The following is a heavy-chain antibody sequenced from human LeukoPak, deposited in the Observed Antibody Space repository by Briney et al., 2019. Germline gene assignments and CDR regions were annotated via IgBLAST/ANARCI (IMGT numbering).Heavy chain of an antibody. D-gene: IGHD6-13*01. Sequence: GESLKISCKGSGYSFTSYWISWVRQMPGKGLEWMGRIVPSDSYTNYSPSFQGHVTISADKSISTAYLQWSSLKASDTAMYYCARHGGAAYYYGMDVWGKGTTVTVSS. CDR1: GYSFTSYW. J-gene: IGHJ6*04. V-gene: IGHV5-10-1*01. CDR2: IVPSDSYT. CDR3: ARHGGAAYYYGMDV.